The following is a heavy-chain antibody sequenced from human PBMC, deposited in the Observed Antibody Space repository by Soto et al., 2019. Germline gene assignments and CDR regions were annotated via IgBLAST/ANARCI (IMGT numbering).Heavy chain of an antibody. V-gene: IGHV4-30-4*02. J-gene: IGHJ6*03. CDR1: GGSISSGDYY. Sequence: SETMSLTCTVSGGSISSGDYYWSWIRQPPGKGLEWIGYIYYSGSTYYNPSLKSRVTISVDTSKNQFSLKLSSVTAADTAVYYCARDSGYYYYMDVWGKGTTVTVSS. CDR2: IYYSGST. CDR3: ARDSGYYYYMDV. D-gene: IGHD3-10*01.